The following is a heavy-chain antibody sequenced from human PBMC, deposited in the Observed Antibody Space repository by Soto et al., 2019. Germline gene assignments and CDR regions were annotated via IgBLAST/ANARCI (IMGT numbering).Heavy chain of an antibody. Sequence: QVQLVQSGAAVMKPGASVRVSCKASGYSFTTYGISWVRQAPGQGLEYMGWISVYNGDTNYAQKLQGRVTMTTDTSTSTAYMELRSLRSDDTAIYYCARDRRDSVADRRSFDVWGQGTMVTVSS. CDR2: ISVYNGDT. CDR3: ARDRRDSVADRRSFDV. CDR1: GYSFTTYG. J-gene: IGHJ3*01. D-gene: IGHD1-26*01. V-gene: IGHV1-18*01.